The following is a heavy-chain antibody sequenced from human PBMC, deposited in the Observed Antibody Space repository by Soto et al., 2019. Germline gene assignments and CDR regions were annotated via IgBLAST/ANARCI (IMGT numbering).Heavy chain of an antibody. J-gene: IGHJ6*02. D-gene: IGHD3-10*01. CDR1: GGSMISYY. CDR3: ARGTFTMVRGVDEKYYYYYGMDV. CDR2: INHSGST. Sequence: SETLSLTCTVSGGSMISYYWSWIRQPPGKGLEWIGEINHSGSTNYNPSLKSRVTISVDTSKNQFSLKLSSVTAADTAVYYCARGTFTMVRGVDEKYYYYYGMDVWGQGTTVTVSS. V-gene: IGHV4-34*01.